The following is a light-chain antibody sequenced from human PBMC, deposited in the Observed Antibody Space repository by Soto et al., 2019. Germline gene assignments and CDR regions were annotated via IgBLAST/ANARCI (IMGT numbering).Light chain of an antibody. CDR1: QSVSSY. CDR2: DAS. V-gene: IGKV3-11*01. Sequence: EIVLTQSPATLSLSPGERATLSCRASQSVSSYLAWYPQKPGQAPRLLIYDASNRATGITARFSGSGSGTDFTLTISSLEPEVFAVNYCQRLSTWPPFTFGPGTKVDIK. J-gene: IGKJ3*01. CDR3: QRLSTWPPFT.